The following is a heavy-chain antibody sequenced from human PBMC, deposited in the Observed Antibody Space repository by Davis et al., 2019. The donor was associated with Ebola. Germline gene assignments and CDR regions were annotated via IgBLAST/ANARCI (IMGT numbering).Heavy chain of an antibody. CDR3: ARGSGRGWEDAFDI. D-gene: IGHD6-19*01. CDR1: GFTVSTKY. V-gene: IGHV3-53*01. Sequence: GGSLRLSCAASGFTVSTKYMSWVRQAPGKGLEWVSVIYIDGTTYYADSVRGRFTISRDNSKNTLFLQMNSLRADDTAVYYCARGSGRGWEDAFDIWGQGTMVTVSS. CDR2: IYIDGTT. J-gene: IGHJ3*02.